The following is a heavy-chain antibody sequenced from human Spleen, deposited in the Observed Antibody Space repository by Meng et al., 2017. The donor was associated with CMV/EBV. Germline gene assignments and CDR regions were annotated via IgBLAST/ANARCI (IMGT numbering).Heavy chain of an antibody. CDR2: INNDGSST. Sequence: ETLSLTCAVYSGSFSDYHWTWIRQSPRKGLVWVSRINNDGSSTSYADSVKGRFTISRDNAKNTLYLHMNSLRAEDTGVYYCARVIGFTGNDPDYWGQGTLVTVSS. CDR1: SGSFSDYH. J-gene: IGHJ4*02. D-gene: IGHD5-12*01. V-gene: IGHV3-74*01. CDR3: ARVIGFTGNDPDY.